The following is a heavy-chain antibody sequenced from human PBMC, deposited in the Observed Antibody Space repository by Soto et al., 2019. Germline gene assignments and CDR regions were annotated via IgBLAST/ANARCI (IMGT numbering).Heavy chain of an antibody. CDR1: GYTFTSYG. CDR3: ATRSPAFAY. V-gene: IGHV1-18*01. J-gene: IGHJ4*02. CDR2: ITTDKGKT. Sequence: QVQLVQSGPEVKRPGASVKVSCKTSGYTFTSYGISWVRQAPGQGLEWMGWITTDKGKTTYAQKFQGRVTMTTDTSTSTAYMELRSQRSDDTAVYYCATRSPAFAYWGQGTLVTVSS.